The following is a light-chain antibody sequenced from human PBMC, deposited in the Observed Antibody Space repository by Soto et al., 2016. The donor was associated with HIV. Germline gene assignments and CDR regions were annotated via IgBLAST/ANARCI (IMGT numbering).Light chain of an antibody. V-gene: IGLV3-21*02. J-gene: IGLJ2*01. Sequence: SYVLTQPPSLSVAPGQTARITCGGDNIESKSIHWYQQKAGQAPVMVVHGENDRPSGILERFFGSTSGNTATLTIIRVEAKDGADYYCQVWDSDSEHVVFGGGTKLTVL. CDR1: NIESKS. CDR3: QVWDSDSEHVV. CDR2: GEN.